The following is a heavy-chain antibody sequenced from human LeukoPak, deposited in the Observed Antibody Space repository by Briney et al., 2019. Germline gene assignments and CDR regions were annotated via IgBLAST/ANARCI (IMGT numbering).Heavy chain of an antibody. V-gene: IGHV3-33*01. CDR2: IWYDGSNK. CDR3: ARAVLGLEWELQY. J-gene: IGHJ4*02. D-gene: IGHD1-26*01. CDR1: GFTFSSYG. Sequence: GGSLRLSCAASGFTFSSYGMHWVRQAPGKGLEWVAVIWYDGSNKYYADSVKGRFTISKDNSKNTLYLQMNSLRAEDTAVYYCARAVLGLEWELQYWGQGTLVTVSS.